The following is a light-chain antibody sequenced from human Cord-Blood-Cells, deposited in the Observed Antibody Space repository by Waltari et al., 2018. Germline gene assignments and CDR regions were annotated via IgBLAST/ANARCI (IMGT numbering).Light chain of an antibody. CDR3: QQYYSTPPYT. CDR2: WAS. Sequence: DIVMTQSPDSLAVSLGARATINCKSSQSVLYSSNHKNYLAWYQPKPGQPPKLLIYWASTRESGVPDRFSGSGSGTDFTLTISSLQAEDVAVYYCQQYYSTPPYTFGQGTKLEIK. J-gene: IGKJ2*01. V-gene: IGKV4-1*01. CDR1: QSVLYSSNHKNY.